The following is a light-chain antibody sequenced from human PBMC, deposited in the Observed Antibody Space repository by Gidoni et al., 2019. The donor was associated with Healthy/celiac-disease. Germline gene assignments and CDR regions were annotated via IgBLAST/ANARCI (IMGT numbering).Light chain of an antibody. CDR3: QQSYSTPGYT. J-gene: IGKJ2*01. V-gene: IGKV1-39*01. CDR1: QSISSY. Sequence: DIQMTQSSSSLSASVGDRVTITCRASQSISSYLNWYQQKPGKAPNLLIYAASSLQSGVPSRFSGSGSGTDFTLTISSLQPEDFATYYCQQSYSTPGYTFGQGTKLEIK. CDR2: AAS.